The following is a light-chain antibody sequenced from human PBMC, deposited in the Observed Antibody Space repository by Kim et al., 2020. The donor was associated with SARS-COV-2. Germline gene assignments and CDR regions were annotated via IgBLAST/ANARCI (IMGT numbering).Light chain of an antibody. V-gene: IGKV3-15*01. CDR2: GAS. CDR3: QQYSNWPTT. Sequence: EIVMTQSPATLSVSPGERATLSCRASQSVSSNLAWYLQKPGQAPRLLIYGASTRATGIPARFSGSGSGTEFTLTISSLQSEDFAVYYCQQYSNWPTTFGQGTKLEI. J-gene: IGKJ2*01. CDR1: QSVSSN.